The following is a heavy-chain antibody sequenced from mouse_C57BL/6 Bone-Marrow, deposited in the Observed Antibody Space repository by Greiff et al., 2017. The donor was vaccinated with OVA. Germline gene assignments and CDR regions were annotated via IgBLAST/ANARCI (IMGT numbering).Heavy chain of an antibody. V-gene: IGHV10-1*01. CDR3: VRHDSNYPFAY. J-gene: IGHJ3*01. D-gene: IGHD2-5*01. CDR1: GFSFNTYA. Sequence: EVQLQESGGGLVQPKGSLKLSCAASGFSFNTYAMNWVRQAPGKGLEWVARIRSKSNNYATYYADSVKDRFTISRDDSESMLYLLMNNLKTEDTAMYYCVRHDSNYPFAYWGQGTLVTVSA. CDR2: IRSKSNNYAT.